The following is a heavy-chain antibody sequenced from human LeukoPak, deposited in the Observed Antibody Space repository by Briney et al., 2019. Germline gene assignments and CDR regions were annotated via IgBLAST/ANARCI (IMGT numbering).Heavy chain of an antibody. CDR2: ISSSSSTI. CDR1: GFTFSSYW. V-gene: IGHV3-48*04. J-gene: IGHJ3*02. D-gene: IGHD1-26*01. CDR3: LTVVETTIAAFDI. Sequence: PGGSLRLSCAASGFTFSSYWMNWVRQAPGKGLEWVSYISSSSSTIYYADSVKGRFTISTDNAKKTLYLQMNSLRVEDTAVYYCLTVVETTIAAFDIWGQGTMVTVSS.